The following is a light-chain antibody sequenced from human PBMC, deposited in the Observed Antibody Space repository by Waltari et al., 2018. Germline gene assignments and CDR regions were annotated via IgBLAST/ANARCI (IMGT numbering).Light chain of an antibody. CDR1: SGSVSTNYY. CDR3: VLYMGSGISV. CDR2: STN. J-gene: IGLJ2*01. Sequence: QTVVTQEPSFSVSPGGTVTLTCGLNSGSVSTNYYPSWYQQTPGQAPRPLIYSTNTRSSGVPDRFSGSILGNKAALTITGAQADDESDYYCVLYMGSGISVFGGGTKLTVL. V-gene: IGLV8-61*01.